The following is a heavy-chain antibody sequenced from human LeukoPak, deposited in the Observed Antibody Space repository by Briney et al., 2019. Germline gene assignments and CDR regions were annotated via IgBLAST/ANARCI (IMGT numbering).Heavy chain of an antibody. CDR1: GFTFQSFD. CDR3: ARRKVFRMGKKKEPNWFDS. D-gene: IGHD1-14*01. Sequence: GGSLRLSCEASGFTFQSFDMTWIRQAPGKGLEWVSLITGSGSHTFYAASVRGRFTVSRDNSKNTMFLQMNALRDEDTATYYCARRKVFRMGKKKEPNWFDSWGQGTLVTVSS. J-gene: IGHJ5*01. CDR2: ITGSGSHT. V-gene: IGHV3-23*01.